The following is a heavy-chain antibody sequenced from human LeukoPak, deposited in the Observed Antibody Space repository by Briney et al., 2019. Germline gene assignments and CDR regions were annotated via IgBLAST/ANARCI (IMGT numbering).Heavy chain of an antibody. V-gene: IGHV3-9*01. CDR1: GFTFDDCA. J-gene: IGHJ4*02. CDR2: ISWNSGSI. CDR3: AKDSRYDYGETQFDY. Sequence: GGSLRLSCATSGFTFDDCAMRWVRQAPGKGLEWVSGISWNSGSIGYADSVKGRFTISRDNAKNSLYLQMNSLRAEDTASYYCAKDSRYDYGETQFDYWGQGTLVTVSS. D-gene: IGHD4-17*01.